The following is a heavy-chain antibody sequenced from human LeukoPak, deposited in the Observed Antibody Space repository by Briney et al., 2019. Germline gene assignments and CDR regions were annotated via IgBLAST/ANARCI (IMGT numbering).Heavy chain of an antibody. CDR1: GFTFSSYG. CDR3: AKDRLAYCGGDCYSAPFDY. Sequence: GGSLRLSCAASGFTFSSYGMHWVRQAPGKGLEWVAFIRYDGSNKYYADSVKGRFTISRDNSKNTLYLQMNSLRAEDTAVYYCAKDRLAYCGGDCYSAPFDYWGQGTLVTVSS. J-gene: IGHJ4*02. CDR2: IRYDGSNK. V-gene: IGHV3-30*02. D-gene: IGHD2-21*01.